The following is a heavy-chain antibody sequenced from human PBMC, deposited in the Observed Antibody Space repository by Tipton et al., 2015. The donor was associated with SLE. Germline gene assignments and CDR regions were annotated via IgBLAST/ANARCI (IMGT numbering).Heavy chain of an antibody. J-gene: IGHJ4*02. CDR1: GGSISSGSYY. CDR3: AKDYNHDNADYN. CDR2: IYTTGST. V-gene: IGHV4-61*02. Sequence: LRLSCTVSGGSISSGSYYWSWIRQPAGKGLEWIGRIYTTGSTNYNPSLKSRVTISVDTSKNQFSLKLSSVTAADTAVYYCAKDYNHDNADYNWGQGTLVIVSS. D-gene: IGHD4-17*01.